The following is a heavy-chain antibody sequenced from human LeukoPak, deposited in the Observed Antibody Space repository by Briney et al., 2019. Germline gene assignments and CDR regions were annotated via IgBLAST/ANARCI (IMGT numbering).Heavy chain of an antibody. V-gene: IGHV3-48*02. CDR2: ISSSSTI. Sequence: PGGSLILSCAASAFTFYTYSMNWVRQPPRKGLEWLSYISSSSTIYYAASVKGRFTISRDNAKNSLYLQMNSLRDEDTAVYYCARGASRGFDYWGHGTLVTVSS. CDR1: AFTFYTYS. CDR3: ARGASRGFDY. D-gene: IGHD5-24*01. J-gene: IGHJ4*01.